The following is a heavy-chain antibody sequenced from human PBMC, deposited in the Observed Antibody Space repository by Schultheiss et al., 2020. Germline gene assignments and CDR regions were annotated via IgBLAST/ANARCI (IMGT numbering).Heavy chain of an antibody. V-gene: IGHV3-30*18. CDR1: GFTFSSYG. J-gene: IGHJ4*02. CDR2: ISYDGSNK. CDR3: AKDRGLWFRELLSHGYYFDY. D-gene: IGHD3-10*01. Sequence: GGSLRLSCAASGFTFSSYGMHWVRQAPGKGLEWVAVISYDGSNKYYADSVKGRFTISRDNSKNTLYLQMNSLRAEDTAVYYCAKDRGLWFRELLSHGYYFDYWGQGARGTVYS.